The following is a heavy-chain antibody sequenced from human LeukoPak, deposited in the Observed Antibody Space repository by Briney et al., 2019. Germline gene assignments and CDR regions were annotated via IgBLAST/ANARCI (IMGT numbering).Heavy chain of an antibody. CDR1: GFTFSSYS. CDR2: ISSSSSYI. CDR3: AKDKGGRGVTLYYFDY. V-gene: IGHV3-21*04. Sequence: PGGSLRLSCAASGFTFSSYSMNWVRQAPGKGLEWVSSISSSSSYIYYADSVKGRFTISRDNAKNSLYLQMNSLRAEDTALYYSAKDKGGRGVTLYYFDYWGQGTLVTVSS. D-gene: IGHD3-10*01. J-gene: IGHJ4*02.